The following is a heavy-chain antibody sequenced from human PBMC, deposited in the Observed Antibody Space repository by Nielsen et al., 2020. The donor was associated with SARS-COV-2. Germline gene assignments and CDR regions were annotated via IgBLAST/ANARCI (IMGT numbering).Heavy chain of an antibody. Sequence: GESLKISCAASGFTFSSYAMHWVRQAPGKGLEWVAVISYDGSNKYYADSVKGRFTISRDNSKNTLYLQMNSLRAEDTAVYYCARGLGEQQSGFDYWGQGTLVTLSS. V-gene: IGHV3-30*04. CDR2: ISYDGSNK. D-gene: IGHD3-16*01. J-gene: IGHJ4*02. CDR1: GFTFSSYA. CDR3: ARGLGEQQSGFDY.